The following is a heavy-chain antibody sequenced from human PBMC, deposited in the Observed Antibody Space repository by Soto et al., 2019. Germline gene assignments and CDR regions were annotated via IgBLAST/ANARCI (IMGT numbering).Heavy chain of an antibody. Sequence: EVQLLESGGGFIQPGGSLRLSCAASGFTFSSYAMSWVRQSPGKGLEWVSAITGSGGDTYRADSVKGRFTISRDNTKNTLYLQMNSLKAEDTAVYYCAKGSASSRPYYFDYWGQGTLVTVSS. CDR1: GFTFSSYA. D-gene: IGHD6-13*01. CDR3: AKGSASSRPYYFDY. J-gene: IGHJ4*02. CDR2: ITGSGGDT. V-gene: IGHV3-23*01.